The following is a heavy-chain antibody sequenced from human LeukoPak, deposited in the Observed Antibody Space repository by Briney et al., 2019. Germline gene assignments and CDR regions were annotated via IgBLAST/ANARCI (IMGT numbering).Heavy chain of an antibody. J-gene: IGHJ4*02. CDR1: GASSSSSTYY. D-gene: IGHD2-21*02. V-gene: IGHV4-39*01. CDR3: ARHYCGGDCYHFDY. Sequence: PSETLSLTCTVSGASSSSSTYYWGWLRQPPGKGLEWIGSIHYSGSAYYNPSKSRVTISVDTSKNQFSLKLSSVTAADTAVYYCARHYCGGDCYHFDYWGQGTLVTVSS. CDR2: IHYSGSA.